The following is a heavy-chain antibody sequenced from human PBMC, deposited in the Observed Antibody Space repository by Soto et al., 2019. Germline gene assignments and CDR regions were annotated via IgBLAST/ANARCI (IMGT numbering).Heavy chain of an antibody. Sequence: SETLSLTCTFSGGSISNYYWSWIRQPPGKGLEWIGYIYYSGSTNYNPSLKSRVTISIDTSKNQFSLKLSSVTAADTAVYYCAGSGDYYYYYMDVWGKGTTVTVSS. CDR3: AGSGDYYYYYMDV. J-gene: IGHJ6*03. D-gene: IGHD2-15*01. V-gene: IGHV4-59*08. CDR2: IYYSGST. CDR1: GGSISNYY.